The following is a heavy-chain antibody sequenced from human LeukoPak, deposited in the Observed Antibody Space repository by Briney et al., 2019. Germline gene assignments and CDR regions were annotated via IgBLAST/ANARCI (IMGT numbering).Heavy chain of an antibody. D-gene: IGHD3-10*01. V-gene: IGHV1-69*13. CDR1: GGTFSSYA. CDR3: ARRTYYYGSGSYYGSFDY. CDR2: IIPIFGTA. J-gene: IGHJ4*02. Sequence: GASVKVSCKASGGTFSSYAISWVRQAPGQGLEWMGGIIPIFGTANYAQKFQGRVTITADESTSTAYMELSSLRSEDTAVYYCARRTYYYGSGSYYGSFDYWGQGTLVTVSS.